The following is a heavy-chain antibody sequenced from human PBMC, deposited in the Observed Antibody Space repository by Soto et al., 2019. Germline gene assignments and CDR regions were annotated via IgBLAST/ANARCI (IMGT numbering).Heavy chain of an antibody. CDR1: GFTFSSYA. V-gene: IGHV3-23*01. Sequence: GWSLRLSCAASGFTFSSYAMSWVRQAPGKGLEWVSSISGSGGRTYYADSVKGRFTISRDNSKNTLYLQMNSLRAEDTAVYYCDKQPGSSYYFDYWGQGTLVTVSS. CDR2: ISGSGGRT. D-gene: IGHD3-10*01. J-gene: IGHJ4*02. CDR3: DKQPGSSYYFDY.